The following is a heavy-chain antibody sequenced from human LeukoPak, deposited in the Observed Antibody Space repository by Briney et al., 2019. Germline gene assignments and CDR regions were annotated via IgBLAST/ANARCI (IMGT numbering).Heavy chain of an antibody. J-gene: IGHJ5*02. D-gene: IGHD4-17*01. CDR1: GGSISGYY. CDR3: ARDLGDFDYGDYGWFDP. Sequence: SETLSLTCTVSGGSISGYYWSWIRQSPGRGLEWIGYIYYSGSKSTNYNPSLQSRITMSVDTSKNQLSLKLSSVTAADTAVYYCARDLGDFDYGDYGWFDPWGQATLVTVSS. CDR2: IYYSGSKST. V-gene: IGHV4-59*01.